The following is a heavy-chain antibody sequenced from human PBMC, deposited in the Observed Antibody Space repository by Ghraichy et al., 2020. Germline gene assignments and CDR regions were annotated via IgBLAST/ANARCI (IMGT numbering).Heavy chain of an antibody. CDR3: ARDYSSSWYGGYFDP. Sequence: SQTLSLTCAVSGGSIISGGYSWSWIRQPPGKGLEWIGNIYHSGSTYCSPSLQSRVTISVDTSKNQFSLKLSSVTAADTAVYYCARDYSSSWYGGYFDPWGRGTLVTVSS. D-gene: IGHD6-13*01. J-gene: IGHJ2*01. V-gene: IGHV4-30-2*01. CDR1: GGSIISGGYS. CDR2: IYHSGST.